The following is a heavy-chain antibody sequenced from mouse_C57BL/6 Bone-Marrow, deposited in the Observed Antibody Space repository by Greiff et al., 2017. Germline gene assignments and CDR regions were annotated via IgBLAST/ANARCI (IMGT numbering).Heavy chain of an antibody. CDR2: INPNSGST. Sequence: QVQLQQSGAELVKPGASVKLSCKASGYTFTSYWMHWVKQRPGQGLEWIGMINPNSGSTNYNEKFKSKATLTVDKSSSTAYMQLSSLTSEDSAVYYCAREDYYDSSYGYAMDYWGQGTSVTVSS. CDR3: AREDYYDSSYGYAMDY. J-gene: IGHJ4*01. D-gene: IGHD1-1*01. V-gene: IGHV1-64*01. CDR1: GYTFTSYW.